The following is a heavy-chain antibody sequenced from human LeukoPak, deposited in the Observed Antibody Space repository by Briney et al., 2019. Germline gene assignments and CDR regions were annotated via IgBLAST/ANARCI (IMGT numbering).Heavy chain of an antibody. Sequence: GGSLRLSCAASGFTVSSNYMSWVRQAPGKGLEWVSVIYSGGSTYYADSVKGRFTISRDNSKNTLYLQMNSLRAEDTAVYYCAREVLGKYCSSTSCSSNYYYYYMDVWGKGTTVTVSS. CDR3: AREVLGKYCSSTSCSSNYYYYYMDV. CDR2: IYSGGST. V-gene: IGHV3-66*02. CDR1: GFTVSSNY. J-gene: IGHJ6*03. D-gene: IGHD2-2*01.